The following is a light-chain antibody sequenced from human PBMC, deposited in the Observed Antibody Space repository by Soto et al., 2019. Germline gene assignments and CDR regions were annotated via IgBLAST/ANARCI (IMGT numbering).Light chain of an antibody. J-gene: IGKJ1*01. V-gene: IGKV3-15*01. CDR3: LHYNGWPRT. CDR2: GSS. CDR1: QSVGSN. Sequence: EIVMTQSPGTLSVSPGERATLSCRASQSVGSNLAWYQQKPGQAPRFLIYGSSTRATGIPAGFSGSGSGTDFTLTISSLQSEDFAFFYCLHYNGWPRTLGQGTKVDIK.